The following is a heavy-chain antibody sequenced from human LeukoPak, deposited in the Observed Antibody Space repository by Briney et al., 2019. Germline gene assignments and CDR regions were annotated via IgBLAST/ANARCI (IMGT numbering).Heavy chain of an antibody. Sequence: PGGCLRLSCAASGFTFSSYAMSWVRQAPGKGLEWISAISGSGGSTYYADSVKGRFTISRDNSKNTLYLQMNSLRAEDTAVYYCAKDFYDSSGSRYDYWGQGTLVTVSS. D-gene: IGHD3-22*01. CDR1: GFTFSSYA. CDR3: AKDFYDSSGSRYDY. J-gene: IGHJ4*02. V-gene: IGHV3-23*01. CDR2: ISGSGGST.